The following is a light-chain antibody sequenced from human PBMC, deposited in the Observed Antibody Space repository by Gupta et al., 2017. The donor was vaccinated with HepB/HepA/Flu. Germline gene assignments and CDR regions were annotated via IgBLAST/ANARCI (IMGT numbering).Light chain of an antibody. CDR1: SSDVGGFNY. V-gene: IGLV2-14*03. CDR3: SSFRRSDGLEVV. J-gene: IGLJ2*01. Sequence: QSALTQPASVSGSPGQSITISCTGTSSDVGGFNYVSWYQQHPGKAPKLMIYDVSYRPSGVSDRFSCSKSGNTASLAISGLQAEDEADYYCSSFRRSDGLEVVFGGGTKLTVL. CDR2: DVS.